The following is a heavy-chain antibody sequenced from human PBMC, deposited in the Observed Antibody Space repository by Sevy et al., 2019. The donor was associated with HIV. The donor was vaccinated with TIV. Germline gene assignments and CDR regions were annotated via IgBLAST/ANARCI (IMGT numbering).Heavy chain of an antibody. CDR1: GYTFTGYY. D-gene: IGHD4-4*01. Sequence: ASVKVSCKASGYTFTGYYMYWVRQAPGQGLEWMGRINPNSGGTNYAQKFQGRVTMTRDTSISTAYMELSRLGSDDTAVYYCARDLYSNGFDYWGQGTLVTVSS. CDR3: ARDLYSNGFDY. CDR2: INPNSGGT. J-gene: IGHJ4*02. V-gene: IGHV1-2*06.